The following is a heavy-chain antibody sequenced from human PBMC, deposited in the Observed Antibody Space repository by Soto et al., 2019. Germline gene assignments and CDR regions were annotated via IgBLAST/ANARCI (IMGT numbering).Heavy chain of an antibody. Sequence: QVQLQESGPGLVKPSQTLSLTCTVSGGSISSGGYYWSWIRQHPGKGLEWIGYIHYSGSTYYNPSLKSRITISLVTSKNQFSLKLSSVTAADTAVYYCARVAHYYDSSGYPGSLDYWGQGTLVTVSS. D-gene: IGHD3-22*01. V-gene: IGHV4-31*03. CDR3: ARVAHYYDSSGYPGSLDY. CDR2: IHYSGST. CDR1: GGSISSGGYY. J-gene: IGHJ4*02.